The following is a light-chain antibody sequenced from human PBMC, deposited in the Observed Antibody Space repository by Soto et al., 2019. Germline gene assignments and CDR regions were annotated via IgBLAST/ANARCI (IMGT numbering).Light chain of an antibody. CDR3: QQRSNWPWT. CDR1: QSVSSY. CDR2: DAS. J-gene: IGKJ1*01. V-gene: IGKV3-11*01. Sequence: EIVLTQSPVTLSLSPGERATLSCRASQSVSSYLAWYQQKPGQAPRLLMYDASNRATGIPARFSGSGSGTDFTLTISSLEPEDFAVYYCQQRSNWPWTFGQGTKVDIK.